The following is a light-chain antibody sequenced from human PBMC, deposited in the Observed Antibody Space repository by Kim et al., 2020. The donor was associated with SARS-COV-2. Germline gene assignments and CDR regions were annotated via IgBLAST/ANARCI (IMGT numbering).Light chain of an antibody. CDR3: QTWGTGIPWV. J-gene: IGLJ3*02. Sequence: QPVLTQSPSASASLGASVKLTCTLSSGHSSYAIAWHQQQSEKGPRYLMKLNSDGSHSKGDGIPDRFSGSSSGAERYLTISSLQSEDEADYYCQTWGTGIPWVFGGGTQLTVL. V-gene: IGLV4-69*01. CDR1: SGHSSYA. CDR2: LNSDGSH.